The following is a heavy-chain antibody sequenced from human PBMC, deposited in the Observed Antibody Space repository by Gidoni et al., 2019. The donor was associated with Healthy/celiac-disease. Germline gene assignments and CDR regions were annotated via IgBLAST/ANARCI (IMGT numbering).Heavy chain of an antibody. D-gene: IGHD1-26*01. Sequence: EVQLVESGGGLVKPGGSLRLPCAASGFTFSTAWLSWVRQAPGKGLEWVCRIKSKTDGGTTDYAAPVKGRFTISRDDSKNTLYLQMNSLKTEDTAVYYCTTDMRLVGATPLYGMDVWGQGTTVTVSS. V-gene: IGHV3-15*01. CDR2: IKSKTDGGTT. J-gene: IGHJ6*02. CDR1: GFTFSTAW. CDR3: TTDMRLVGATPLYGMDV.